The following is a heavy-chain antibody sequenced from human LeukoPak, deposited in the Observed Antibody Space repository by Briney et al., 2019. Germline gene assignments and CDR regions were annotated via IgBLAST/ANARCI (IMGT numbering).Heavy chain of an antibody. D-gene: IGHD2-2*02. CDR2: ISGSGGST. CDR3: AKSRCSSTSCYSGANWFDP. Sequence: GGSLRLSCAASGFTVSSNYMSWVRQAPGKGLEWVSAISGSGGSTYYADSVKGRFTISRDNSKNTLYLQMNSLRAEDTAVYYCAKSRCSSTSCYSGANWFDPWGQGTLVTVSS. V-gene: IGHV3-23*01. CDR1: GFTVSSNY. J-gene: IGHJ5*02.